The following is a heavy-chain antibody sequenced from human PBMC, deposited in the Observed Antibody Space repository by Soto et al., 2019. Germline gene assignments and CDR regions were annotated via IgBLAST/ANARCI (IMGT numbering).Heavy chain of an antibody. CDR2: FDPEDDET. Sequence: ASVKVSCKVSGYPLTELSMHWARQAPGKGLEWMGGFDPEDDETIYAQNFQGRVTMTEDTSTDTAYMELSSLRSEDTAVYHCAKYLFTSGSFHFWGQGTLVTVYS. D-gene: IGHD6-19*01. CDR1: GYPLTELS. CDR3: AKYLFTSGSFHF. J-gene: IGHJ4*02. V-gene: IGHV1-24*01.